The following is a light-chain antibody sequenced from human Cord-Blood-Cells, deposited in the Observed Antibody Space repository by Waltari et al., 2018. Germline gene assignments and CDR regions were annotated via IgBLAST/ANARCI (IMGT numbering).Light chain of an antibody. CDR1: SSDVGGHHY. CDR3: SSYTSSSTYV. J-gene: IGLJ1*01. Sequence: SALTQPASVSGSPGQSSTISCTGPSSDVGGHHYVTWYQQHPGKAHKLMIYDVSNRPSGVSNRFSGSKSGNTASLTISGLQAEDEADYYCSSYTSSSTYVFGTGTKVTVL. CDR2: DVS. V-gene: IGLV2-14*01.